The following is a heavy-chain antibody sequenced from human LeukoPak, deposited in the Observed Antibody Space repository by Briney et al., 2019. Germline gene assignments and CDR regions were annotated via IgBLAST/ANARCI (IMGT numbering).Heavy chain of an antibody. Sequence: GGSLRLSCAVSGLTFSNYAMSWVRQAPGKGLEWVAFISYDGSNKYYADSVKGRFTISRDNSKNTLYLQMNNLRAEDTAVYYCARRDLGGWYFDLWGRGTLVTVSS. V-gene: IGHV3-30*04. CDR2: ISYDGSNK. CDR1: GLTFSNYA. J-gene: IGHJ2*01. CDR3: ARRDLGGWYFDL.